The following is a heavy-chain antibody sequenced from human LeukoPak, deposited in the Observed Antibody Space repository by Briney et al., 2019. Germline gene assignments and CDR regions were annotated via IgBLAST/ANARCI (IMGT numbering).Heavy chain of an antibody. CDR1: GGSFSGYY. J-gene: IGHJ4*02. Sequence: SETLSLTCGVYGGSFSGYYWTWIRQPPGKGLEWIGEINHSRSTNYIPSLKSRVTMSLDTSKNQFSLKLTSVTAADTAVYYCAGGATPGVFWGQGTLVTVSS. CDR2: INHSRST. CDR3: AGGATPGVF. V-gene: IGHV4-34*01. D-gene: IGHD3-10*01.